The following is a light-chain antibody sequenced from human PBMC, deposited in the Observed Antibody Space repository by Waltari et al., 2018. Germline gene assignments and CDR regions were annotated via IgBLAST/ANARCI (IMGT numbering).Light chain of an antibody. V-gene: IGKV4-1*01. CDR3: QQYYSIPYT. CDR1: QSVLYCSNNKNY. CDR2: WAS. Sequence: DIVMTQSPDSLAVSLGERATINCKSSQSVLYCSNNKNYLAWYQQKPGQPPKLLIYWASTRESGVPDRFSGSGSGTDFTLTISSLQAEDVAIYYCQQYYSIPYTVGQGTKLESK. J-gene: IGKJ2*01.